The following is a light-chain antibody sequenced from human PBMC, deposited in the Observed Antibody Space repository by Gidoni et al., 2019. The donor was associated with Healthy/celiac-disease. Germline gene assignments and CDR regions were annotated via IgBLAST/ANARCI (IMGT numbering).Light chain of an antibody. J-gene: IGKJ1*01. CDR3: QQYGSSPRT. CDR2: GAS. Sequence: EIVLTQSPGTLSLSPGERATLSCMASQSVSSRYLALYQQKPGQAPRLLIYGASSRATGIPDRFSGSGSGTDFTLPISRLEPEDFAVYYCQQYGSSPRTFGQGTKVEIK. V-gene: IGKV3-20*01. CDR1: QSVSSRY.